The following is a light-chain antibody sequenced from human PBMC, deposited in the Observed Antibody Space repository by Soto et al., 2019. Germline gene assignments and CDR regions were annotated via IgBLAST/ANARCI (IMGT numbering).Light chain of an antibody. CDR3: QQYNSYPVG. V-gene: IGKV1-5*03. Sequence: DIQMTRSPSTRSASVGDRVTITCRASQSISSWLAWYQQKPGKAPKLLIYKASTLESGVPSRFSGSGSGTEFTLTISSLQPDDFATYYCQQYNSYPVGFGQGTKVDIK. CDR1: QSISSW. CDR2: KAS. J-gene: IGKJ1*01.